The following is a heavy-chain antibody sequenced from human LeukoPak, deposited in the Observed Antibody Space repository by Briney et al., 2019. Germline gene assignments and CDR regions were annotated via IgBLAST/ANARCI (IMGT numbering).Heavy chain of an antibody. Sequence: GESLKTSCKGSGYSFTSYWIGWVRQMPGKGLEWMGIIFPGDSDTRYSPSFQGQVTISADKSISTAYLQWSSLRASDTATYYCARSSNLGYCSSTSCSKGDYYYYYMDVWGKGTTVTVSS. D-gene: IGHD2-2*01. CDR2: IFPGDSDT. CDR1: GYSFTSYW. V-gene: IGHV5-51*01. J-gene: IGHJ6*03. CDR3: ARSSNLGYCSSTSCSKGDYYYYYMDV.